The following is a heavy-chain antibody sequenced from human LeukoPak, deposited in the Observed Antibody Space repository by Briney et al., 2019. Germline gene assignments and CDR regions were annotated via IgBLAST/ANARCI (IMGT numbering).Heavy chain of an antibody. CDR2: IYTSGST. V-gene: IGHV4-61*02. CDR1: GGSISSGSYY. Sequence: SETLSLTYTVSGGSISSGSYYWSWIRQPAGKGLEWIGRIYTSGSTNYNPSLKSRVTMSVDTSKNQFSLKLSSVTAADTAVYYCARADYSNQDYWGQGTLVTVSS. J-gene: IGHJ4*02. D-gene: IGHD4-11*01. CDR3: ARADYSNQDY.